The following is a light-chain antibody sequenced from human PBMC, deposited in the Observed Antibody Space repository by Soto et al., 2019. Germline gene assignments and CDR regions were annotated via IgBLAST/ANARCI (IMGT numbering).Light chain of an antibody. CDR3: SPLARNNNLV. J-gene: IGLJ2*01. CDR1: SSDVGGYNY. CDR2: EVS. V-gene: IGLV2-8*01. Sequence: QSALTQPPSASGSPGQSVTISCTGTSSDVGGYNYVSWYQQHPGKAPKLMISEVSKRPSGVPDRFSGSKSGNTAALTVSGLRAEDEADYYCSPLARNNNLVFGGGTHLPVL.